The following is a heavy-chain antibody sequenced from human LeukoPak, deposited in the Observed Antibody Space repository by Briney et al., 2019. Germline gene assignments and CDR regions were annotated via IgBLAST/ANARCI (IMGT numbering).Heavy chain of an antibody. Sequence: EPSETLSLTCTVSGGSISSYYWSWIRQPPGKRLEWIGYIYYSGNTNNNPSLKSRVTISINTSKNQFSLRLSSVTAADTAVYYCARVGDGNFDYWGQGTLVTVSS. V-gene: IGHV4-59*01. CDR2: IYYSGNT. J-gene: IGHJ4*02. CDR3: ARVGDGNFDY. CDR1: GGSISSYY. D-gene: IGHD3-10*01.